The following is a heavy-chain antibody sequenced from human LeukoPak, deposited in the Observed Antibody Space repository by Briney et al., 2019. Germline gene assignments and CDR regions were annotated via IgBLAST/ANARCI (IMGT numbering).Heavy chain of an antibody. Sequence: ASVTVSCKVSGYTLTELSMHWVRQAPGKGLEWMGGIIPIFGTANYAQKFQGRVTITADESTSTAYMELSSLRSEDTAVYYCATEGDCSGGSCYSYFDYWGQGTLVTVSS. CDR2: IIPIFGTA. CDR1: GYTLTELS. J-gene: IGHJ4*02. CDR3: ATEGDCSGGSCYSYFDY. V-gene: IGHV1-69*13. D-gene: IGHD2-15*01.